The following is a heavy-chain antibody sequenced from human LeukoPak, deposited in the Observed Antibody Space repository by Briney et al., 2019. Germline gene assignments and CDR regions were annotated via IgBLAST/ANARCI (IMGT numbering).Heavy chain of an antibody. V-gene: IGHV4-59*08. CDR1: GGTISSYY. CDR3: ARGGYCGGDCYFYY. J-gene: IGHJ4*02. Sequence: SETLSLTCTVSGGTISSYYWSWIRQPPGKGLEWIGYIYYSGSTNYNPSLKSRVTISVDTSKNQFSLKLSSVTAADTAVYYCARGGYCGGDCYFYYWGQGTLVTVSS. D-gene: IGHD2-21*02. CDR2: IYYSGST.